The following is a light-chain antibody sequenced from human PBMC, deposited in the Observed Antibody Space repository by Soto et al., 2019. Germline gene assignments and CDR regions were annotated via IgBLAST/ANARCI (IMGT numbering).Light chain of an antibody. Sequence: QPVLTQSSSASASLGSSVKLTCTLSSGHSSYIIAWHQQQPGKAPRYLMNLEGSGSYNKGSGVPDRFSGSSSGADRYLTIANLQSEDEADYSCETLDSNTRVVGGGTKLTVL. CDR3: ETLDSNTRV. J-gene: IGLJ2*01. CDR2: LEGSGSY. V-gene: IGLV4-60*03. CDR1: SGHSSYI.